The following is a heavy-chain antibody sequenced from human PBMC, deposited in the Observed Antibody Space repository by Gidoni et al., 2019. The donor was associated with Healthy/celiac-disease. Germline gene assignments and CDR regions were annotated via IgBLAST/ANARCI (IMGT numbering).Heavy chain of an antibody. CDR1: GFPFSGSA. Sequence: EVQLVESGGGLVQPGGSLKLSCAASGFPFSGSAMHWVRQASGKGLEWVGRIRSKANSYATAYAASVKGRFTISRDDSKNTAYLQMNSLKTEDTAVYYCTRRSGAAAFDIWGQGTMVTVSS. CDR2: IRSKANSYAT. CDR3: TRRSGAAAFDI. V-gene: IGHV3-73*02. D-gene: IGHD3-3*01. J-gene: IGHJ3*02.